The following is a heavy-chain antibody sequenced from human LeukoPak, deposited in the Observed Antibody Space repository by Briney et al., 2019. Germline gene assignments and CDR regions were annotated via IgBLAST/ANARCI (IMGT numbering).Heavy chain of an antibody. V-gene: IGHV3-23*01. CDR1: GFSFTNAW. D-gene: IGHD2-2*02. CDR2: ISGTGSST. Sequence: GGSLRLSCAASGFSFTNAWMNWVRQAPGKGLEWVSTISGTGSSTYYADSAKGRFTISRDNSKDTLFLQLNSLTAADTAMYFCAKASVAIPQYCNSWGQGTLVTVSS. J-gene: IGHJ5*02. CDR3: AKASVAIPQYCNS.